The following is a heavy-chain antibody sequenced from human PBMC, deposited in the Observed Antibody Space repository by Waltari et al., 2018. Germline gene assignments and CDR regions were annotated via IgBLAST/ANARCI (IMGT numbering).Heavy chain of an antibody. CDR3: ATSFRGKFDF. Sequence: EVQLLESGGGLVQPGGSLRPPCAASGFPFSTSGLTWVRQNPGKGLDWVATITDTGGSTFYADSVKGRFAISRDNSKNTLYLQMSSLRAGDTAVYYCATSFRGKFDFWGQGTLVTVSS. V-gene: IGHV3-23*01. J-gene: IGHJ4*02. D-gene: IGHD3-16*01. CDR2: ITDTGGST. CDR1: GFPFSTSG.